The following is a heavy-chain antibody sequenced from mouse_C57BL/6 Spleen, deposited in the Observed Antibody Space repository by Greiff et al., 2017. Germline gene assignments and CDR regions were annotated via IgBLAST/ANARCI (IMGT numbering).Heavy chain of an antibody. J-gene: IGHJ1*03. V-gene: IGHV5-4*03. CDR1: GFTFSSYA. Sequence: EVKLMESGGGLVKPGGSLKLSCAASGFTFSSYAMSWVRQTPEKRLEWVATISDGGSYTYYPDNVKGRFTISRDNAKNNLYLQMSHLKSEDTAMYYCARGLTTVVARYWYFEVWGTGTTVTVSS. CDR2: ISDGGSYT. CDR3: ARGLTTVVARYWYFEV. D-gene: IGHD1-1*01.